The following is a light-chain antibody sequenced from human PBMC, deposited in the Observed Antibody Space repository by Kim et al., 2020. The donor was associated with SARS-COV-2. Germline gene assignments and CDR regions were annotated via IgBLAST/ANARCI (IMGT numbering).Light chain of an antibody. V-gene: IGKV1-17*03. CDR1: SGIIST. CDR2: DDP. J-gene: IGKJ1*01. Sequence: SSVGDDILICCRASSGIISTLSWFQQQTGKSPQSLLFDDPNLQNGVAPRFSGSGSWTEFTPTISSLQPEDFATYYCLQHNSYSQTFGQGTKVDIK. CDR3: LQHNSYSQT.